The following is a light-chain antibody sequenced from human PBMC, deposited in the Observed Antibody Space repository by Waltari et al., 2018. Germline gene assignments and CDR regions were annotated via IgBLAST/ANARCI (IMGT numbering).Light chain of an antibody. CDR1: GSDVGGYDY. CDR3: SSYASSGVV. CDR2: DVY. Sequence: QSALTQPASVSGSPGQAIIISCTGTGSDVGGYDYVSWYQQYPGKAPRLLIYDVYNPPPGISNRFSRSKSDDTASLTISGLQAEDESVYYCSSYASSGVVFGGGTKLTVL. J-gene: IGLJ2*01. V-gene: IGLV2-14*01.